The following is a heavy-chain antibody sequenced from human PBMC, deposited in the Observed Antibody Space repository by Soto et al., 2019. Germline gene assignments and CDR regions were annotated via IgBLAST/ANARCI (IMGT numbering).Heavy chain of an antibody. Sequence: ASVKVSCKASGGTFSSYAISWVRQAPGQGLEWMGGIIPIFGTANSAQQFQGRATIPADESTSPAYMELSSLRSEDTAVYYCAGTMVRGVLYYYGMDVWGQGTTVTVSS. CDR3: AGTMVRGVLYYYGMDV. D-gene: IGHD3-10*01. J-gene: IGHJ6*02. CDR2: IIPIFGTA. V-gene: IGHV1-69*13. CDR1: GGTFSSYA.